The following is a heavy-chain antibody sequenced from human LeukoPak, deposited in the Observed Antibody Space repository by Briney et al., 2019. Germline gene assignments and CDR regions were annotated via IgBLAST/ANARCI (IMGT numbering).Heavy chain of an antibody. CDR3: ARVVPAAEYFQH. D-gene: IGHD2-2*01. V-gene: IGHV1-69*13. J-gene: IGHJ1*01. CDR1: GGTFSSYA. Sequence: SVKDSCKASGGTFSSYAISWVRQAPGQGLEWMGGIIPIFGTANYAQKFQGRVTITADESTSTAYMELSSLRSEDTAVYYCARVVPAAEYFQHWGQGTLVTVSS. CDR2: IIPIFGTA.